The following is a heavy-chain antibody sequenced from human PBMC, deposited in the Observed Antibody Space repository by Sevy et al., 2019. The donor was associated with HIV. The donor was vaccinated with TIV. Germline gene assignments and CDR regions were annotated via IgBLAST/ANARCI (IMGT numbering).Heavy chain of an antibody. CDR2: ISSTSAYI. CDR3: ARAVLEISTWRSDY. CDR1: GFTFSSYR. V-gene: IGHV3-21*01. Sequence: GGSLRLSCAASGFTFSSYRMTWVRQAPGKGLEWVSCISSTSAYINYAHSVKGRFTISRDNAKNLLYLQMDSPRAEDTAVYYCARAVLEISTWRSDYWGQGTLVTVSS. J-gene: IGHJ4*02. D-gene: IGHD1-1*01.